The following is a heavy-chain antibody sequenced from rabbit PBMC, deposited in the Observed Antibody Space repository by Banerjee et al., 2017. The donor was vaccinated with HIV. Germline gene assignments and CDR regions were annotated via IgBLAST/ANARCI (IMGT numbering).Heavy chain of an antibody. CDR2: IYAGSGNT. Sequence: QSLEESGGDLVKPGASLTLTCTASGFSLSSGYDMCWVRQAPGKGLEWIGCIYAGSGNTYYASWAKGRFTISETSSTTVTLQMTSLTAADTATYFCARGGLRYYAGGWGWDSFSLWGPGTLVTVS. CDR3: ARGGLRYYAGGWGWDSFSL. V-gene: IGHV1S40*01. J-gene: IGHJ4*01. CDR1: GFSLSSGYD. D-gene: IGHD4-1*01.